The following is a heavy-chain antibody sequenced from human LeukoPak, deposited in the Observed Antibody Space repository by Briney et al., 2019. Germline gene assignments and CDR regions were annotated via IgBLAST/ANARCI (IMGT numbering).Heavy chain of an antibody. J-gene: IGHJ4*02. CDR1: GYTFTGYY. CDR3: ARETLDGAVAYDY. D-gene: IGHD6-19*01. Sequence: GASVKVSCNASGYTFTGYYIHWVRQAPGQGLEWMGWINPNSGGTNYAQKFQGRVTMPRDTSISTAYMELSRLRSDDTAVYYCARETLDGAVAYDYWGQGTLVTVSS. CDR2: INPNSGGT. V-gene: IGHV1-2*02.